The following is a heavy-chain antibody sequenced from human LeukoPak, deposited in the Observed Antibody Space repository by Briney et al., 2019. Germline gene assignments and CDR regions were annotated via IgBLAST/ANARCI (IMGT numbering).Heavy chain of an antibody. V-gene: IGHV1-46*01. D-gene: IGHD6-13*01. CDR1: GYTFTSYY. J-gene: IGHJ6*03. CDR2: INPSGGST. CDR3: ARDMNSSSWYVFDYYYYMDV. Sequence: ASVKVSCKASGYTFTSYYMHWVRQAPGQGLEWMGIINPSGGSTSYAQKFQGRVTMTRDMSTSTVYMELSSLRSEDTAVYYCARDMNSSSWYVFDYYYYMDVWGKGTTVTVSS.